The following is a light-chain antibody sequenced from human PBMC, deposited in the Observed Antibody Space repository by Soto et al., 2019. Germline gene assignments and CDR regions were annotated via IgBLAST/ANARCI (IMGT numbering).Light chain of an antibody. V-gene: IGKV3-20*01. J-gene: IGKJ1*01. CDR2: GAS. CDR1: QSVSSTF. Sequence: EIVLTQSPGTLSLSPGERATLSCRASQSVSSTFLAWYQQKPGQAPRLLIYGASSRATGIPDRFSGSGSGTDFTLTISRLEPEXXXVXXXQQXDNSPRTFGQGTKVEIK. CDR3: QQXDNSPRT.